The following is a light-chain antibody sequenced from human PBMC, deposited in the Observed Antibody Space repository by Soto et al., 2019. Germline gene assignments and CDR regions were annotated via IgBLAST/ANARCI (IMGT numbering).Light chain of an antibody. J-gene: IGLJ3*02. CDR3: SSYTTTGTLGV. CDR1: SSDVGGYNY. V-gene: IGLV2-14*01. Sequence: QSALTQPASVSGSPGQSIIISCTGTSSDVGGYNYVSWYQQHPGKAPKLMIYEVSNRPSGVSNRFSGSKSGNTASLTISGLQAEDEADYYCSSYTTTGTLGVFGGGTQLTVL. CDR2: EVS.